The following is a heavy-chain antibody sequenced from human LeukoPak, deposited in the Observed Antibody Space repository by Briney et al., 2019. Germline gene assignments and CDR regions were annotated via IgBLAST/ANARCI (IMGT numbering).Heavy chain of an antibody. Sequence: GGSLRLSCAASGFTFSSYAMSWVRQAPGKGLEGVSAISGSGGSTYYADSVKGRFTISRDNSKNTLYLQMNSLRAEDTAVYYCAKGTLDIVVVPAAPKVYYFDYWGQGTLVTVSS. J-gene: IGHJ4*02. CDR3: AKGTLDIVVVPAAPKVYYFDY. CDR1: GFTFSSYA. CDR2: ISGSGGST. D-gene: IGHD2-2*01. V-gene: IGHV3-23*01.